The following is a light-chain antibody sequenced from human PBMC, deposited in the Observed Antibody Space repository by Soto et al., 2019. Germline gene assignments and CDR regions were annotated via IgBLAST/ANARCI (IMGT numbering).Light chain of an antibody. Sequence: DIQMTQSPSTLSASVGDRVTITCRASQSISNWLAWYQQKPGMAPKLLIYDASNLESGVPSRFSGSESGTEFTLTITSLQPDDFAAYYYQQYNSFPPWTFGQGTKVEIK. V-gene: IGKV1-5*01. CDR1: QSISNW. CDR3: QQYNSFPPWT. J-gene: IGKJ1*01. CDR2: DAS.